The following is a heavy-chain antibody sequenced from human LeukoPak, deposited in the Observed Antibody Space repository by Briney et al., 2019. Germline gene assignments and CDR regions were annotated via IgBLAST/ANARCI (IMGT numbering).Heavy chain of an antibody. CDR3: ARVQSGCPDDAFDI. CDR1: GYTFTSYD. V-gene: IGHV1-8*01. CDR2: MNPNSGNT. D-gene: IGHD3-22*01. J-gene: IGHJ3*02. Sequence: GASVKVSCKASGYTFTSYDINWVRQATGQGLEWMGWMNPNSGNTGYARKFQGRVTMTRNTSISTAYMELSSLRSEDTAVYYCARVQSGCPDDAFDIWGQGTMVTVSS.